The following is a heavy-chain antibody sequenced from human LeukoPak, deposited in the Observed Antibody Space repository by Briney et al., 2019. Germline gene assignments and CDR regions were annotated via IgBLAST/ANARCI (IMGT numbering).Heavy chain of an antibody. V-gene: IGHV4-59*08. Sequence: SETLSLTCTVSGGSISSYYWSWIRQPPGKGLEWIGYIYYSGGTNYNPSLKSRVTISVDTSKNQFSLKLSSVTAADTAVYYCARHLDPYSTFGPYYFDYWGQGTLVTVSS. D-gene: IGHD3/OR15-3a*01. CDR2: IYYSGGT. J-gene: IGHJ4*02. CDR1: GGSISSYY. CDR3: ARHLDPYSTFGPYYFDY.